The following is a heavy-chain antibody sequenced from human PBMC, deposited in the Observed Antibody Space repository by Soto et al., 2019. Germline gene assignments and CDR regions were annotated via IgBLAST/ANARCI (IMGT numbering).Heavy chain of an antibody. J-gene: IGHJ6*02. CDR2: ISGSGGST. V-gene: IGHV3-23*01. Sequence: GGSLRLSCAASGFTFSSYAMSWVRQAPGKGLEWVSAISGSGGSTYYADSVKGRFTISRDNSKNTLYLQMNSLRAEDTAVYYCAKFDYGSHYYYYYGMDVWGQGTTVTVSS. CDR1: GFTFSSYA. D-gene: IGHD4-17*01. CDR3: AKFDYGSHYYYYYGMDV.